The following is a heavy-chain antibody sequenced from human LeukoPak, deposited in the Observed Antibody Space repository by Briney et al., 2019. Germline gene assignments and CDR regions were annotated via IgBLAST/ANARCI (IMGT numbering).Heavy chain of an antibody. CDR2: INQDGSVK. CDR3: ARVGYSGWNLEY. D-gene: IGHD5-12*01. J-gene: IGHJ4*02. V-gene: IGHV3-7*01. Sequence: PGGSLRLSXAASGFTFRSYWMSWVRQAPGKGLEWVANINQDGSVKYYVDSVKGRFTISRDNAKNSLYVQMNSLRDEDTAVYYCARVGYSGWNLEYWGQGTLVTVSS. CDR1: GFTFRSYW.